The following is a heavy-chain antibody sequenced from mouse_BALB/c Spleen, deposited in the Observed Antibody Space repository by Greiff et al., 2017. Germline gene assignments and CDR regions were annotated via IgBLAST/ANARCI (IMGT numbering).Heavy chain of an antibody. CDR2: IDPSDSET. J-gene: IGHJ3*01. Sequence: VQLQQSGPQLVRPGASVKISCKASGYSFTSYWMHWVKQRPGQGLEWIGMIDPSDSETRLNQKFKDKATLTVDKSSSTAYMQLSSPTSEDSAVYYGARGGYGYDDWFAYWGQGTLVTVSA. CDR1: GYSFTSYW. D-gene: IGHD2-2*01. CDR3: ARGGYGYDDWFAY. V-gene: IGHV1S126*01.